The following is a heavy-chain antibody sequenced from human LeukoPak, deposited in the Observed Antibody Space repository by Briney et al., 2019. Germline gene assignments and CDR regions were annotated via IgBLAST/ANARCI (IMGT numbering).Heavy chain of an antibody. V-gene: IGHV4-59*01. Sequence: TSETLSLTCTVSGGSISNYYWSWIRHPPGKGLVWIGYIYYSGSTNYNPALRSRVTISVDTTKNQFSLKLSSMTAADTAVYYCARDSRLRGAFDIWGQGTMVTVSS. CDR3: ARDSRLRGAFDI. CDR1: GGSISNYY. D-gene: IGHD4-17*01. J-gene: IGHJ3*02. CDR2: IYYSGST.